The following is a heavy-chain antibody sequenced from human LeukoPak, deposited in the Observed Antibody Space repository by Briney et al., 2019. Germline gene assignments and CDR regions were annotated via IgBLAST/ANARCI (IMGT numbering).Heavy chain of an antibody. J-gene: IGHJ4*02. V-gene: IGHV3-33*01. Sequence: RSPRHSCAAPGFTFSSYVMHSGREAPGKGLEWGAVIWYDGSNKYYADSVKGRFTISRDNSKNTLYLQMNSLRAEDTAVYYCARDFSVGATAAPIDYWGQGTLVTVSS. D-gene: IGHD1-26*01. CDR1: GFTFSSYV. CDR2: IWYDGSNK. CDR3: ARDFSVGATAAPIDY.